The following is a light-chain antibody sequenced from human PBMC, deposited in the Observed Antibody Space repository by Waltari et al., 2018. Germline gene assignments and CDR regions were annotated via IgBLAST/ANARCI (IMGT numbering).Light chain of an antibody. J-gene: IGKJ3*01. CDR1: QSVSSN. V-gene: IGKV3-15*01. CDR2: GAS. CDR3: QQYNNWPPGT. Sequence: ELVITPFLVTLSGSPRHRATLSRRASQSVSSNLAWYQQKPGQAPRLLIYGASTRATGIPARFSGSGSGTEFTLTISSLQSEDFAVYYCQQYNNWPPGTFGPGTKVDIK.